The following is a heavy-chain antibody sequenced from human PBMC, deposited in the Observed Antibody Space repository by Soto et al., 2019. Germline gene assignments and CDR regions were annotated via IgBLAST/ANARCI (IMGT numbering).Heavy chain of an antibody. CDR3: AKDRYGGLGDYCFDS. CDR2: IWYGGSDR. CDR1: GFTFSNFA. Sequence: GGSLRLSCAASGFTFSNFAMHRVRQAPGKGLEWVSFIWYGGSDRYYADSVKGRFTVSRDNSNNILYLQMNGLRTEDTAVYYCAKDRYGGLGDYCFDSWGQGTLVTVSS. D-gene: IGHD4-17*01. V-gene: IGHV3-30*02. J-gene: IGHJ4*02.